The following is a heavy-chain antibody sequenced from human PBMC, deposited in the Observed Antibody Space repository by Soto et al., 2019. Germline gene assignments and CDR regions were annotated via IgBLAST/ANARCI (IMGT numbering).Heavy chain of an antibody. CDR2: INHSGST. Sequence: QVQLQQWGAGLLKPSETLSLTCAVYGGSFSGYYWSWIRQPPGKGLEWIGEINHSGSTNYNPSPKSRVTISVDTSKNQFSLKLSSVTAADTAVYYCASGGQVPAAILGWFDPWGQGTLVTVSS. D-gene: IGHD2-2*01. V-gene: IGHV4-34*01. CDR3: ASGGQVPAAILGWFDP. J-gene: IGHJ5*02. CDR1: GGSFSGYY.